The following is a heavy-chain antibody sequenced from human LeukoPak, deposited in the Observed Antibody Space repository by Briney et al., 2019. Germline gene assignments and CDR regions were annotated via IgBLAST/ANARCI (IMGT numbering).Heavy chain of an antibody. D-gene: IGHD6-19*01. J-gene: IGHJ4*02. V-gene: IGHV3-30*02. CDR2: IRFDGSNK. Sequence: GGSLRLSCAASGFTFSSFGMHWVRQAPGKGLAWVAFIRFDGSNKYYEDSVKGRFTISRDDSKNTLYLQMNSLRAEDTAVYYCAKGRPVAGASGNGYFDYWGQGTLVTVSS. CDR3: AKGRPVAGASGNGYFDY. CDR1: GFTFSSFG.